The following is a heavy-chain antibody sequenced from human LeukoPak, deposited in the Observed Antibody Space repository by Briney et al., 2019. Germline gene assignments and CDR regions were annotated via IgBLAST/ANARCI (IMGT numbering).Heavy chain of an antibody. CDR3: ARHRGVGEQLDAPDY. J-gene: IGHJ4*02. Sequence: SETLSLTCTVSGGSISSSSYYWGWIRQPPGKGLEWIGSIYYSGSTYYNPSLKSRVTISVDTSKNQFSLKLSSVTAADTAVYYCARHRGVGEQLDAPDYWGQGTLVTVSS. CDR1: GGSISSSSYY. V-gene: IGHV4-39*01. CDR2: IYYSGST. D-gene: IGHD6-6*01.